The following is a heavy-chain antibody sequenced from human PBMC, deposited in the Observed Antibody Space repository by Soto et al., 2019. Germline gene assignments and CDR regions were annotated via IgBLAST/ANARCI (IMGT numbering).Heavy chain of an antibody. CDR1: GGTFSSYA. CDR2: IIPIFGTA. CDR3: ARAPPFYCTNGVCLRGMDV. Sequence: QVQLVQSGAEVKKPGSSVKVSCKASGGTFSSYAISWVRQAPGQGLEWMGGIIPIFGTANYAQKFQGRVTMTADESTSTAYMELSSLRSEDTAVYYCARAPPFYCTNGVCLRGMDVWGQGTTVTVSS. V-gene: IGHV1-69*01. J-gene: IGHJ6*02. D-gene: IGHD2-8*01.